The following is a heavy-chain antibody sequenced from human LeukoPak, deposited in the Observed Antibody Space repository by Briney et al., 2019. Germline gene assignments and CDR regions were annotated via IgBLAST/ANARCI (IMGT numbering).Heavy chain of an antibody. CDR3: ARHGAYSSSWYFISGAGIARDPEYFQH. Sequence: SEALSLTCAVYGGSFSGYYWSWIRQPPGKGLEWIGEINHSGSTNYNPSLKSRVTISVDTSKNQFSLKLSSVTAADTAVYYCARHGAYSSSWYFISGAGIARDPEYFQHWGQGTLVTVSS. CDR2: INHSGST. CDR1: GGSFSGYY. J-gene: IGHJ1*01. D-gene: IGHD6-13*01. V-gene: IGHV4-34*01.